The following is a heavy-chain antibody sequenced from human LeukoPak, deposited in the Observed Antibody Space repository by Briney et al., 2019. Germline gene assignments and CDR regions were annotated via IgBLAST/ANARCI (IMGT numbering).Heavy chain of an antibody. J-gene: IGHJ4*02. CDR1: GDSVTSSY. D-gene: IGHD2-15*01. V-gene: IGHV4-59*08. Sequence: KPSETLSLTCSVSGDSVTSSYWNWLRQPPGKGLEWVGYANYTPSLRSRLIMSVDTAKNDISLILTSVTAADTAIYYCARLDCIVEGCYNHWGGGTLVTVSS. CDR3: ARLDCIVEGCYNH. CDR2: A.